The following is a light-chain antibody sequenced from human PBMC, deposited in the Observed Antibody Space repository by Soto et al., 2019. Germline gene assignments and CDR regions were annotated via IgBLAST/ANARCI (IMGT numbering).Light chain of an antibody. J-gene: IGKJ4*01. V-gene: IGKV3-20*01. CDR2: GAS. CDR3: HQYVGSPLT. Sequence: EIVLTQSPGTLSLSPGERATLSCRASQSVTSSYLAWYQQKPGQAPRLLIYGASSRANGIPDRFSGSGSGTDFTLTISRLEPEDFAVYYCHQYVGSPLTFGGGTKVEIK. CDR1: QSVTSSY.